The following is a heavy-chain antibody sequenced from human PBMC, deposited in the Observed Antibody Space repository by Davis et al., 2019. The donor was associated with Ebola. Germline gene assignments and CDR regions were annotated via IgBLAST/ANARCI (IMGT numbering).Heavy chain of an antibody. D-gene: IGHD2-15*01. Sequence: GESLKISCAASGFTFSSYAMSWVRQAPGKGLEWVSAISGSGGSTYYADSVKGRFTISRDNSKNTLYLQMNSLRAEDTAVYYCAKGGYCSGGSCYVAGFDYWGQGTLVTVSS. J-gene: IGHJ4*02. CDR1: GFTFSSYA. V-gene: IGHV3-23*01. CDR2: ISGSGGST. CDR3: AKGGYCSGGSCYVAGFDY.